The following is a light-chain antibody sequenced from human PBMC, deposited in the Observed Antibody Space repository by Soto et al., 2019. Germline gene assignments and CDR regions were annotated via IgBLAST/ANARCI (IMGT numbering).Light chain of an antibody. J-gene: IGKJ5*01. Sequence: IVLTQCPCTLSLSPGERATLSCRASQRVSSSYLAGYEQKPGQAPRLLXXGQXSRATGIPERFIGSGSGKDFTLTLSSLEPEDFSVYYCQQRSNWPNSTFGQGTRLEIK. V-gene: IGKV3D-20*02. CDR2: GQX. CDR3: QQRSNWPNST. CDR1: QRVSSSY.